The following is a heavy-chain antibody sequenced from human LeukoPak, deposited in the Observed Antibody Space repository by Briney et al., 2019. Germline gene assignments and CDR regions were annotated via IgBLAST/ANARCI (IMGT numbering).Heavy chain of an antibody. CDR1: GYTFTSYG. CDR3: ARVKRYSSGWYFGY. D-gene: IGHD6-19*01. J-gene: IGHJ4*02. CDR2: ISAYNGNT. Sequence: ASVKVSCKASGYTFTSYGISWVRQAPGQGLEWMGWISAYNGNTNYAQKLQGRVTMTTDTSTSTACTELRSLRSDDTAVYYCARVKRYSSGWYFGYWGQGTLVTVSS. V-gene: IGHV1-18*01.